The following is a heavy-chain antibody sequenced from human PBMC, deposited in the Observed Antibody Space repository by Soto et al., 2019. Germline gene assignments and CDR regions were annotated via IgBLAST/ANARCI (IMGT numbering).Heavy chain of an antibody. CDR2: IYYSGST. D-gene: IGHD3-3*01. CDR1: GGSISSYY. J-gene: IGHJ3*02. V-gene: IGHV4-59*12. Sequence: SETLSLTCTVSGGSISSYYWTWIRQPPGKGLEWIGYIYYSGSTNYNPSLKSRVTISVATSKTQFSLKLSSVTAADTAVYYCARDRRFLEWLLYRDDAFDIWGQGTMVTVSS. CDR3: ARDRRFLEWLLYRDDAFDI.